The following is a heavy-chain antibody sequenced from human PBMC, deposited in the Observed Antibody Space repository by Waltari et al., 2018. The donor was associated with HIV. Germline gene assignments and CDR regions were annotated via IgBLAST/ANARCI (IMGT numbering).Heavy chain of an antibody. CDR3: ATHRRGGIVVTWEGMDV. Sequence: EVQLVQSGAEVKKPGESLKISCKGSGYSFTSYWIGWVRQMPGKGLEWMGYTYPGDAYTRYSPSFQGQVTISAAKSISTAYLQWSSLKASDTAMYYCATHRRGGIVVTWEGMDVWGQGTTVTVSS. CDR1: GYSFTSYW. V-gene: IGHV5-51*03. J-gene: IGHJ6*02. CDR2: TYPGDAYT. D-gene: IGHD2-2*01.